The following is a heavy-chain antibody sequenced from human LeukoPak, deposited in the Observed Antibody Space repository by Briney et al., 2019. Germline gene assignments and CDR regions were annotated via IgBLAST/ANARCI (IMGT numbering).Heavy chain of an antibody. Sequence: PSETLSLTCAVYGGSFSGYYWSWIRQPPGKGLEWIGEINHSGSTNYNPSLKSRVTISVDTSKNQFSLKLSSVTAADTAVYYCARDGWLRSRPSGMDVWGQGTTVTVSS. CDR1: GGSFSGYY. D-gene: IGHD5-12*01. CDR2: INHSGST. V-gene: IGHV4-34*01. CDR3: ARDGWLRSRPSGMDV. J-gene: IGHJ6*02.